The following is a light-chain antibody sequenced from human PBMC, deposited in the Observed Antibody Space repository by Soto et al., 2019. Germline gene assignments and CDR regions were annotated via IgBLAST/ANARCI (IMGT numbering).Light chain of an antibody. J-gene: IGKJ5*01. CDR1: QSISSY. CDR3: QQSYSTRIT. CDR2: AAS. V-gene: IGKV1-39*01. Sequence: IQMTQSPSPLSAAVGDRFTITCRASQSISSYLNWYQQKPGKAPKLLIYAASSLQSGVPSRFSGSGSGTDFTLTISSLQPEDFATYYCQQSYSTRITFGQGTRLEIK.